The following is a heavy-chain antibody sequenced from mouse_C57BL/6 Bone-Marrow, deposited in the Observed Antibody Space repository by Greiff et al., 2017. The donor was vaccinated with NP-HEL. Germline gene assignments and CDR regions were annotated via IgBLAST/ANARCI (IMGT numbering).Heavy chain of an antibody. D-gene: IGHD1-1*01. Sequence: QVQLQQPGAELVRPGSSVKLSCKASGYTFTSYWMHWVKQRPIQGLEWIGNIDPSDSETHYNQKFKDKATLTVDKSSSTAYMQLSSLTSEDSAVYYCARLITTVVATGAMDYWGQGTSVTVSS. CDR3: ARLITTVVATGAMDY. V-gene: IGHV1-52*01. CDR2: IDPSDSET. J-gene: IGHJ4*01. CDR1: GYTFTSYW.